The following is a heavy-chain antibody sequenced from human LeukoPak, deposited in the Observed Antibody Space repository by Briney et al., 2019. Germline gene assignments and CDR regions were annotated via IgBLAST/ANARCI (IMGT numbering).Heavy chain of an antibody. Sequence: ASVKVSCKASGGTFSSYAISWVRQAPGQGLEWMGWISAYNGNTNYAQKLQGRVTMTTDTSTSTAYMELRSLRSDDTAVYYCARAHDYGDYGTWFDPWGQGTLVTVSS. CDR1: GGTFSSYA. CDR2: ISAYNGNT. D-gene: IGHD4-17*01. V-gene: IGHV1-18*01. CDR3: ARAHDYGDYGTWFDP. J-gene: IGHJ5*02.